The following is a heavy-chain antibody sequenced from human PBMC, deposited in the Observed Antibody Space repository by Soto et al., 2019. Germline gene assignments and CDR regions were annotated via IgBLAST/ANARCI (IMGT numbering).Heavy chain of an antibody. CDR3: AIDLVSSYDYIWGRYRFGAFDI. D-gene: IGHD3-16*02. Sequence: QVQLQESGPGLVKPSETLSLTCTVSGGSISSYYWSWIRQPPGKGLEWIGYIAYRGSTNYNPSLKLRVTISVHTSKNLFALTLSSVTAADTAVYYCAIDLVSSYDYIWGRYRFGAFDIWGQGTMVTVSS. V-gene: IGHV4-59*01. CDR2: IAYRGST. J-gene: IGHJ3*02. CDR1: GGSISSYY.